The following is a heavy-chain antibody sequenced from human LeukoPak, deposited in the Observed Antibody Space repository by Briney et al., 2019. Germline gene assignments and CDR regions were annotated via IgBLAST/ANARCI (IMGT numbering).Heavy chain of an antibody. CDR1: GFTFANSW. J-gene: IGHJ4*02. V-gene: IGHV3-7*01. Sequence: PGGSLRLSCAASGFTFANSWMAWVRQAPGKGLEWVANIKQDGSTKHYADSLKGRFTISRDNAKKSLDLEMNSLRVEDTALYYCAKVGTWELQRVFENWGQGTLVTVSS. CDR3: AKVGTWELQRVFEN. D-gene: IGHD1-26*01. CDR2: IKQDGSTK.